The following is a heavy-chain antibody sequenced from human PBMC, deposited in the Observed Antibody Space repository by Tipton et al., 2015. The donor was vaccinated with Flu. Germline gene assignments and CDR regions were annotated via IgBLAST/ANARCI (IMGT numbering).Heavy chain of an antibody. CDR2: IYYSGSS. J-gene: IGHJ6*02. Sequence: TLSLTCTVSGGSISSGGAYWSWIRQHPGKGLEWIGCIYYSGSSYYNPSLKSRVIISVDTSKNQFSLKLNSMTAADTAVYYCARDQGFGDGLTYDYYAMDVWGQGTTVTVSS. CDR1: GGSISSGGAY. CDR3: ARDQGFGDGLTYDYYAMDV. V-gene: IGHV4-31*03. D-gene: IGHD3-10*01.